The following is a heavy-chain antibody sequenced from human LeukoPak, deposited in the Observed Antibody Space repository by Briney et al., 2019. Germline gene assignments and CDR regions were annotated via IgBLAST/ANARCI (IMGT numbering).Heavy chain of an antibody. CDR3: AKEAEYDVWRGRYFDY. D-gene: IGHD3-3*01. J-gene: IGHJ4*02. CDR1: GFTFSSYA. CDR2: ISGSGGST. Sequence: GGSLRLSCAASGFTFSSYAMSWVRQAPGKGLEWVSAISGSGGSTYYADSVKGRFTISRDNSKNTLYLQMNSLRAEDTAVYYCAKEAEYDVWRGRYFDYWGQGTLVTVSS. V-gene: IGHV3-23*01.